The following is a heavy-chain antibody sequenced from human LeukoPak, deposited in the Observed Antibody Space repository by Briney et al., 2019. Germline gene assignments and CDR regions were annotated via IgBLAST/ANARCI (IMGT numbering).Heavy chain of an antibody. J-gene: IGHJ6*03. Sequence: PSETLSLTCAVSGYSISSGYYWGWIRQPPGKGLEWIGSIYHSGSTYYNPSLKSRVIISVDTSKNQFSLKLSSVTAADTAVYYCARNVGLDVRFLGYYYYMDVWGKGTTVTVSS. CDR2: IYHSGST. CDR1: GYSISSGYY. D-gene: IGHD3-3*01. V-gene: IGHV4-38-2*01. CDR3: ARNVGLDVRFLGYYYYMDV.